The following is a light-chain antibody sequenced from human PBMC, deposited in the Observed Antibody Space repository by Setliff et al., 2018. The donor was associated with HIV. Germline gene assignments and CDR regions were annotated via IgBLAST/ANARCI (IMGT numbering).Light chain of an antibody. CDR2: DVS. V-gene: IGLV2-14*03. Sequence: QSALTQPASVSGSPGQSITISCTGTSSDVGGYNYVSWYQQHPGKAPQLIIYDVSNRPSGVSNRFSGSKSGNTASLTISGRQAEDEADYYCSSYTSRTPLYVFGTGTKVTVL. CDR3: SSYTSRTPLYV. J-gene: IGLJ1*01. CDR1: SSDVGGYNY.